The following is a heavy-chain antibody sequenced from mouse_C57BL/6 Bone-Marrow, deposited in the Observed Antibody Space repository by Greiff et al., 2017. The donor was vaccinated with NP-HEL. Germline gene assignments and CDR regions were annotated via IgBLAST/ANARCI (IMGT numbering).Heavy chain of an antibody. CDR2: INPYNGGT. J-gene: IGHJ2*01. D-gene: IGHD1-1*01. CDR1: GYTFTDYY. V-gene: IGHV1-19*01. CDR3: ARSYGSEDY. Sequence: VQLQQSGPVLVKPGASVKMSCKASGYTFTDYYMNWVKQSHGKSLEWIGVINPYNGGTSYNQKFKGKATLTVDKSSSTAYMELNSLTSEDSAVYYCARSYGSEDYWGQGTTLTVSS.